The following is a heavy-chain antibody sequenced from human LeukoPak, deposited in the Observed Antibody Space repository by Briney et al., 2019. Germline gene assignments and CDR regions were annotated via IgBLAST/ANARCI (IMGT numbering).Heavy chain of an antibody. Sequence: GGSLRLSCAASGFTFRNHWMHWVRQTPGEGLVWVSRISSDGSSTTYADSVKGRFTISRDNAKNTLYLQMNNLRAEDTAMYYCARDQRVTGRPDIDYWGQGTLVIVSS. CDR2: ISSDGSST. J-gene: IGHJ4*02. CDR1: GFTFRNHW. D-gene: IGHD6-6*01. CDR3: ARDQRVTGRPDIDY. V-gene: IGHV3-74*03.